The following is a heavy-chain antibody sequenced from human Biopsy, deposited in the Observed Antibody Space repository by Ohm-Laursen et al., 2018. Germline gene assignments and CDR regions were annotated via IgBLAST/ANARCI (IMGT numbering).Heavy chain of an antibody. Sequence: SETLSLTWSVSGGSLSNYYWAWLRQPPGKGLEWIGSIYNTETTFYNPSLKSRVTISVDTSTNQFSLKVSSVTAADTALYFCARHPTGFWFDPWGHGTLVTVSS. J-gene: IGHJ5*02. CDR3: ARHPTGFWFDP. CDR2: IYNTETT. V-gene: IGHV4-39*01. CDR1: GGSLSNYY.